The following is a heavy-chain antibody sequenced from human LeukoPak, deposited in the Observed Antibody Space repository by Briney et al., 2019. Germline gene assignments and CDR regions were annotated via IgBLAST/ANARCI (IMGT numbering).Heavy chain of an antibody. D-gene: IGHD6-19*01. V-gene: IGHV3-30-3*01. CDR3: ARDAGIAVAARYMDV. Sequence: GGSLRLSCAASGFTFSSYAMHWVRQAPGKGLEWVAVISYDGSNKYHADSVKGRFTIFRDNSKNTLYLQMNSLRAEDTAVYYCARDAGIAVAARYMDVWGKGTTVTVSS. J-gene: IGHJ6*03. CDR1: GFTFSSYA. CDR2: ISYDGSNK.